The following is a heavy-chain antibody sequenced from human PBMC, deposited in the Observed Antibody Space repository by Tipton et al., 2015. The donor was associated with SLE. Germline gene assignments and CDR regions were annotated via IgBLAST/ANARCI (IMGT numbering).Heavy chain of an antibody. CDR3: ARGGNYDFFRSPHAYFDY. CDR2: INHSGGT. Sequence: LRLSCTVSGGSISSGSYYWSWIRQPPGKGLEWIGEINHSGGTNYNPSLKSRVTISVDTSKNQFSLKLSSVTAADTAVYYCARGGNYDFFRSPHAYFDYWGQGTLVTVSS. J-gene: IGHJ4*02. CDR1: GGSISSGSYY. D-gene: IGHD3-3*01. V-gene: IGHV4-39*07.